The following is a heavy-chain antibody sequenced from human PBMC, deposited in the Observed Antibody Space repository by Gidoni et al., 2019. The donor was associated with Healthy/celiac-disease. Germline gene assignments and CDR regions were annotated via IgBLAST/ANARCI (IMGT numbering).Heavy chain of an antibody. CDR3: ARDPRRHYYMDV. J-gene: IGHJ6*03. Sequence: QVQLVESGGGVVQPGRSLRLSCAASGFTFSSYAMHWVRQAPGKGLEWVAVISYDGSNKYYADSVKGRFTISRDNSKNTLYLQMNSLRAEDTAVYYCARDPRRHYYMDVWGKGTTVTVSS. V-gene: IGHV3-30*04. CDR1: GFTFSSYA. CDR2: ISYDGSNK.